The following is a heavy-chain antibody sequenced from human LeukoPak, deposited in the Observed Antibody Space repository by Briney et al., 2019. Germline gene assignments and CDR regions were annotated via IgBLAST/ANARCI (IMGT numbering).Heavy chain of an antibody. J-gene: IGHJ4*02. CDR1: GVTFSSYA. CDR3: AKTYYDFWSGYFSGEHFDY. Sequence: GGSLRLSCAASGVTFSSYAMSWVRQAPGKGLEWVSAISGSGGSTYYADSVKGRFTISRDNSKNTLYLQMNSLRAEDTAVYYCAKTYYDFWSGYFSGEHFDYWGQGTLVTVSS. CDR2: ISGSGGST. D-gene: IGHD3-3*01. V-gene: IGHV3-23*01.